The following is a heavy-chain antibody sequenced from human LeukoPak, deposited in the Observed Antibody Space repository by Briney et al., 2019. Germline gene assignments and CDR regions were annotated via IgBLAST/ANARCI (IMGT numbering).Heavy chain of an antibody. Sequence: SGGSLRLSCAASGFTFSSYGMSWVRQAPGKGLEWVSAISGSGGSTYYADSVKGRFTISRDNSKNTLYLQMNSLRAEDTAVYYCAKGFMRWGEVYYMDVWGKGTTVTVSS. CDR1: GFTFSSYG. D-gene: IGHD3-16*01. J-gene: IGHJ6*03. CDR3: AKGFMRWGEVYYMDV. CDR2: ISGSGGST. V-gene: IGHV3-23*01.